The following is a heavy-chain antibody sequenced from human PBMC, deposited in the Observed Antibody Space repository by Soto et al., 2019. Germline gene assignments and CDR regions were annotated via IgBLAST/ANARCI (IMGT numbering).Heavy chain of an antibody. J-gene: IGHJ3*02. Sequence: EVQLVESGGGLVQPGESLRLSCAASGFTFSPFYMLWVRQAPGKGLEWVSHINGDGTTTVYADSVKGRFTISRDNAKSTLYLQMSSLRTEDTAVYYCVRDRGYPDSFDIWGQGTMVTVSS. CDR2: INGDGTTT. D-gene: IGHD6-13*01. CDR1: GFTFSPFY. CDR3: VRDRGYPDSFDI. V-gene: IGHV3-74*01.